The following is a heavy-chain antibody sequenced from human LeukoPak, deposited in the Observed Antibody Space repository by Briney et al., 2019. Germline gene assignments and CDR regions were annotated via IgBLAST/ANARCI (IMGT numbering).Heavy chain of an antibody. Sequence: SETLSLTCTVSGGSVSSGSYYWSWIRQPPGKGLEWIGYIYYSGSTNYNPSLKSRVTISVDTSKNQFSLKLSSVTAADTAVYYCARATHYYDFWSGYGPRLYYFDYWGQGTLVTVSS. V-gene: IGHV4-61*01. D-gene: IGHD3-3*01. CDR3: ARATHYYDFWSGYGPRLYYFDY. J-gene: IGHJ4*02. CDR2: IYYSGST. CDR1: GGSVSSGSYY.